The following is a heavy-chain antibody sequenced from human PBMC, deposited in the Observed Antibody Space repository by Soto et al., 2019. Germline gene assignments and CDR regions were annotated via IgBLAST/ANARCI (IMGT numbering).Heavy chain of an antibody. V-gene: IGHV6-1*01. Sequence: SLTLSRTCAISADSPSSNSAAWNWIRQSPSRGLEWLGRTYYRSKWYNDYAVSVKSRITISPDTSKNQFSLQLNSVTPEDTAVYYCERVPLAGGGMACRDYCNYGMEVWDQGTTVTVSS. CDR2: TYYRSKWYN. D-gene: IGHD2-8*02. CDR1: ADSPSSNSAA. CDR3: ERVPLAGGGMACRDYCNYGMEV. J-gene: IGHJ6*02.